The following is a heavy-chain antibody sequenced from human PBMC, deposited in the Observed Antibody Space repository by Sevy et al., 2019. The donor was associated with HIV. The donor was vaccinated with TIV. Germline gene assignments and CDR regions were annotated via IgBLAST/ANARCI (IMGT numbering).Heavy chain of an antibody. CDR3: AGENAWGRGYS. V-gene: IGHV4-59*11. Sequence: SETLSLTCTVSGGSITSLYWNWIRQPPGKGLEWIANIYYNGHINYNPSLKSRVTLTLDTSKNQFALGLSPVTAADTAMYYCAGENAWGRGYSWGQGTLVTVSS. CDR1: GGSITSLY. J-gene: IGHJ4*02. D-gene: IGHD1-26*01. CDR2: IYYNGHI.